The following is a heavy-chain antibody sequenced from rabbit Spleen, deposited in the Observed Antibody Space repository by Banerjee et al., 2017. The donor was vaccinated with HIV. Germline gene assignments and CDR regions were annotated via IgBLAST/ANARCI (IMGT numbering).Heavy chain of an antibody. Sequence: QEQLEESGGGLVQPEGSLALTCKASGLDFSSGYDMGWVRQAPGKGLEWIGCIRPRNSATWYATWAKGRFTISKTSSTTVTLQMTSLTAADTATYFCARRYPGYGYAACYFNLWGQGTLSPS. D-gene: IGHD6-1*01. CDR1: GLDFSSGYD. CDR3: ARRYPGYGYAACYFNL. J-gene: IGHJ4*01. CDR2: IRPRNSAT. V-gene: IGHV1S45*01.